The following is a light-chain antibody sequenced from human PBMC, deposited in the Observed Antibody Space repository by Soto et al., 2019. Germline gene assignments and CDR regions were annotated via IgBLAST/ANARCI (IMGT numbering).Light chain of an antibody. V-gene: IGLV2-8*01. CDR3: SAHGGTNPYV. CDR1: ASDIGGYTF. J-gene: IGLJ1*01. CDR2: DVN. Sequence: QSVLTQPPSASGSPGQSVAISCTGTASDIGGYTFVSWYQQHLGKAPKLLIYDVNKRPSGVPDRFSGSKSGNTASLTVSGLQAEDEADYYCSAHGGTNPYVFGTGTKLTVL.